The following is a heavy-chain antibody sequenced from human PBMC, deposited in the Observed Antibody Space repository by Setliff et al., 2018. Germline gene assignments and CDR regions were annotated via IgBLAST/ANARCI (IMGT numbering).Heavy chain of an antibody. V-gene: IGHV4-39*07. CDR1: GGSISSSSYY. J-gene: IGHJ6*02. Sequence: SETLSLTCTVSGGSISSSSYYWGWIRQPPGKGLEWIGSIYYSGSTCYNPSLKSQVTISVDTSKNQFSLKLSSVTAADTAVYYCARVSQYSSGWYYYYYYGMDVWGQGTTVTVSS. CDR2: IYYSGST. CDR3: ARVSQYSSGWYYYYYYGMDV. D-gene: IGHD6-19*01.